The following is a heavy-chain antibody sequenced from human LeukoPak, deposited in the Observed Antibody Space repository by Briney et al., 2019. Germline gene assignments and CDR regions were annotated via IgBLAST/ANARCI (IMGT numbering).Heavy chain of an antibody. J-gene: IGHJ4*02. CDR1: GYTFTSYG. CDR2: ISAYNGNT. CDR3: ASSGDLYSSGWYPTFDY. V-gene: IGHV1-18*01. Sequence: ASVKVSRKASGYTFTSYGISWVRQAPGQGLEWMGWISAYNGNTNYAQKLQGRVTMTTDTSTSTAYMELRSLRSDDTAVYYCASSGDLYSSGWYPTFDYWGQGTLVTVSS. D-gene: IGHD6-19*01.